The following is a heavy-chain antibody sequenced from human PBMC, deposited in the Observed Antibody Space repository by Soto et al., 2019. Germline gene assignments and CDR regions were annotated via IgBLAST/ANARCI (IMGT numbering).Heavy chain of an antibody. D-gene: IGHD3-10*01. Sequence: ASVKVSCKASGGTFSSYTISWVRQAPGQGLEWMGRIIPILGIANYAQKFQGRVTITADKSTSTAYMELSSLRSEDTAVYYCARDLRGSGKYYYYMDVWGKGTTVTVSS. CDR1: GGTFSSYT. J-gene: IGHJ6*03. V-gene: IGHV1-69*04. CDR3: ARDLRGSGKYYYYMDV. CDR2: IIPILGIA.